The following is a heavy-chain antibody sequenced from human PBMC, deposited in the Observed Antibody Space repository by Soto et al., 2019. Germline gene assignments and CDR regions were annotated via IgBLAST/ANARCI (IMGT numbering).Heavy chain of an antibody. CDR3: ARGKGMEENYYYYGLDI. V-gene: IGHV1-3*01. J-gene: IGHJ6*02. CDR1: GYTFSTHA. D-gene: IGHD1-1*01. CDR2: IHGGTGQT. Sequence: ASVKVSCKASGYTFSTHAMHWVRQAPGQSLEWMGWIHGGTGQTKHSHRFQDRVSITRDTSASTAYMELSSLRSEDTAVYYCARGKGMEENYYYYGLDIWGQGTTVTVSS.